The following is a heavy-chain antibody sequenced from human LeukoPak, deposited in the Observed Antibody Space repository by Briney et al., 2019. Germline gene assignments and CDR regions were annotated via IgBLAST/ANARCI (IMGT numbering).Heavy chain of an antibody. J-gene: IGHJ6*03. V-gene: IGHV3-9*03. CDR3: AKDFAPSPLGSMDV. CDR1: GFTFDDYA. CDR2: ISWNSGSI. D-gene: IGHD1-26*01. Sequence: GRSLRLSCAASGFTFDDYAMHWVRQAPGKGLEWVSGISWNSGSIGYADSVKGRFTISRDNAKNSLYLQMNSLRAEDMALYHCAKDFAPSPLGSMDVWGKGTTVTVSS.